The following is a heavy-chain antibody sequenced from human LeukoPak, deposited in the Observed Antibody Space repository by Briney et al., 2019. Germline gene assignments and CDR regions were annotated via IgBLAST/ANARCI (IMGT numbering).Heavy chain of an antibody. CDR1: GFTFSDYS. Sequence: PGGSLRLSCAASGFTFSDYSMNWVRQAPGKGLEWISYIGIDSGNTNYADSVKGRFTISGDKAKNSLCLQMNSLRVEDTAVYYCARDYKYAFGNWGQGTLVTVSS. V-gene: IGHV3-48*01. CDR2: IGIDSGNT. D-gene: IGHD5-24*01. J-gene: IGHJ4*02. CDR3: ARDYKYAFGN.